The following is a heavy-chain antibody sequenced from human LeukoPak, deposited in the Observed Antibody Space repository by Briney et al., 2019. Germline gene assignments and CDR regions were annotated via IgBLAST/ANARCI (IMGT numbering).Heavy chain of an antibody. CDR2: IYYTGST. J-gene: IGHJ5*02. CDR3: PRHNGGSVRGNFDP. D-gene: IGHD2-15*01. CDR1: GGSISNYY. Sequence: SETLSLTCSVSGGSISNYYWSWIRQPPGKGLEWIGYIYYTGSTNFNPSLKSRVTMSVDTARNQFSLRLSSVTAADTAIYYCPRHNGGSVRGNFDPWGQGTLVTVSS. V-gene: IGHV4-59*08.